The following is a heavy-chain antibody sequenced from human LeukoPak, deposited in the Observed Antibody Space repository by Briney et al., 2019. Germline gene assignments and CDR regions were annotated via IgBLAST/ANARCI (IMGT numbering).Heavy chain of an antibody. CDR2: ISSSSSYI. CDR1: GFTFSSYA. J-gene: IGHJ4*02. Sequence: GSLRLPCAASGFTFSSYAMSWVRQAPGKGPEWVSSISSSSSYIYYADSVKGRFTISRDNAKNSLYLQMNSLRAEDTAVYYCARANCSSTSCYTFAFDYWGQGTLVTVSS. V-gene: IGHV3-21*01. D-gene: IGHD2-2*02. CDR3: ARANCSSTSCYTFAFDY.